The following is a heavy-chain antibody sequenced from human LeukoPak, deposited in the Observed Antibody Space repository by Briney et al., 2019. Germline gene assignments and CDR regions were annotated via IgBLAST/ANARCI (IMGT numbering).Heavy chain of an antibody. CDR2: IYYSGST. Sequence: SETLSLTCIVSGGSISGYYWSWIRQPPGKGLEWIGSIYYSGSTYYNPSLKSRVIISVDTSKNQFSLSLISVTAADTAVYYCASGKDIVLMVYAPHRAFDIWGQGTMVTVSS. J-gene: IGHJ3*02. CDR1: GGSISGYY. CDR3: ASGKDIVLMVYAPHRAFDI. V-gene: IGHV4-59*01. D-gene: IGHD2-8*01.